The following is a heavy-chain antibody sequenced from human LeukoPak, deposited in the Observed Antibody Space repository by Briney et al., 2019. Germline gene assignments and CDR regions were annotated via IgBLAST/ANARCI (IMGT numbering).Heavy chain of an antibody. CDR2: IYYSGST. D-gene: IGHD3-22*01. CDR1: GGSNSSSSYY. J-gene: IGHJ4*02. V-gene: IGHV4-39*01. CDR3: ARQTRRYDSSGYRYFDY. Sequence: SETLSLNCTVSGGSNSSSSYYWGWIRQPPGQGLVWIGSIYYSGSTYYNPSLKSRVTISVDTSKNQFSLKLSSVTAADTAVYYCARQTRRYDSSGYRYFDYWGQGTLVTVSS.